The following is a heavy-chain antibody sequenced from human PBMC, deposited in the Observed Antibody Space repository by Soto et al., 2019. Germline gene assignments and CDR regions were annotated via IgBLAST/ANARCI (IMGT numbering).Heavy chain of an antibody. CDR3: ARHSDSSGYYFDV. CDR2: IIPLFVSA. CDR1: GGTFSNNV. Sequence: QVQLVQSGAEVKKPGSSVKVSCKASGGTFSNNVISWVRQAPGQGLEWMGGIIPLFVSANYAPKFQDRVTISADAFAYTVYMELTSLRSEDTAMYYCARHSDSSGYYFDVWGQGTLVTVSS. D-gene: IGHD3-22*01. J-gene: IGHJ4*02. V-gene: IGHV1-69*01.